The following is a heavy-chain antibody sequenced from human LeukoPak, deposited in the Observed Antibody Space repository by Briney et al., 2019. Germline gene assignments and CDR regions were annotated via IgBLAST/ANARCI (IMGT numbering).Heavy chain of an antibody. D-gene: IGHD2-8*01. CDR1: LLTLSRDG. CDR3: EKGVLHGFYYNYMDD. J-gene: IGHJ6*03. V-gene: IGHV3-30*02. Sequence: RRTLRLSSAPSLLTLSRDGTRSVPHAPGAGLEGATFIRKDGSNKYYVDSVKGRFITSRDNSNNTVYSQMSHLRVEENAVVYCEKGVLHGFYYNYMDDWGKGTTVTVSS. CDR2: IRKDGSNK.